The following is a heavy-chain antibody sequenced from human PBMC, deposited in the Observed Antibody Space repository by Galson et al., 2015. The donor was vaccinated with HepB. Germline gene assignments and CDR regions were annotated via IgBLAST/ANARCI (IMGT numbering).Heavy chain of an antibody. D-gene: IGHD5-18*01. V-gene: IGHV3-23*01. CDR1: GFTFSSYA. CDR3: ANGGSVDTANDYYYYGMDV. J-gene: IGHJ6*02. Sequence: SLRLSCAASGFTFSSYAMSWVRQAPGKGLEWVSAISGSGGSTYYADSVKGRFTISRDNSKNTLYLQMNSLRAEDTAVYYCANGGSVDTANDYYYYGMDVWGQGTTVTVSS. CDR2: ISGSGGST.